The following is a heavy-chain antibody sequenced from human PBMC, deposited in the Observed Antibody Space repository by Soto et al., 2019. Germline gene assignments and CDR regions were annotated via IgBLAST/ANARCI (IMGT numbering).Heavy chain of an antibody. J-gene: IGHJ4*02. CDR2: IWYDGSNK. CDR1: GVTFSSYG. Sequence: QVQLVESGGGVVQPGRSLRLSCAASGVTFSSYGMHWVRQAPGKGLEWVAVIWYDGSNKYYADSVKGRFTISRDNSKNTLYLHMNSLRAEDTAVYYCARGYSYGHFDYWGQGTLVTVSS. D-gene: IGHD5-18*01. CDR3: ARGYSYGHFDY. V-gene: IGHV3-33*01.